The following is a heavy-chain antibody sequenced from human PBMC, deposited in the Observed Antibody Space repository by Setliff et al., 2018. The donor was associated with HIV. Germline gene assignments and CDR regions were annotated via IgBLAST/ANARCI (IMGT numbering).Heavy chain of an antibody. CDR3: ARHPRHYNILTGYRYYYMDV. D-gene: IGHD3-9*01. CDR1: GDTDFY. J-gene: IGHJ6*03. CDR2: IHASGKA. V-gene: IGHV4-4*08. Sequence: PSETLSLTCTVSGDTDFYWSWIRQSPGKGLEWIGYIHASGKANYNPSLKSRVTISMDTSKNQFSLKLTSATAADTAVYYCARHPRHYNILTGYRYYYMDVWGKGTTVTVSS.